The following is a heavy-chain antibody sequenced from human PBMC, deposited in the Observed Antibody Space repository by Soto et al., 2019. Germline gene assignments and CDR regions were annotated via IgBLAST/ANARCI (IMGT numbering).Heavy chain of an antibody. J-gene: IGHJ1*01. CDR3: AIAHGGGYFQH. D-gene: IGHD3-10*01. CDR1: GFTFSDYY. Sequence: QVQLVESGGGLVKPGGSLRLSCAASGFTFSDYYMSWIRQAPGKGLEWVSYISSSGPTMYYADSVKGRFTISRDNAKNSVSLQTNSLRGEGPAVNYCAIAHGGGYFQHWGQGTVVTVSS. V-gene: IGHV3-11*01. CDR2: ISSSGPTM.